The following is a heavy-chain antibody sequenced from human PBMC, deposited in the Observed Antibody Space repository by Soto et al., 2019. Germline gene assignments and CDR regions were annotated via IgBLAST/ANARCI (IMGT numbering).Heavy chain of an antibody. V-gene: IGHV3-15*01. J-gene: IGHJ5*02. CDR1: GFTFTNAW. Sequence: EVQLVESGGGLVKPGGSLRLSCAASGFTFTNAWMSWVCQAPGKGLEWVGRIKSKTDGGTTDYAAPVKGRFTISREDSKNTLYLQMNSLKTEDTAVYYCTTGSSGWSQGGFDPWGQGTLVTVSS. CDR2: IKSKTDGGTT. D-gene: IGHD6-19*01. CDR3: TTGSSGWSQGGFDP.